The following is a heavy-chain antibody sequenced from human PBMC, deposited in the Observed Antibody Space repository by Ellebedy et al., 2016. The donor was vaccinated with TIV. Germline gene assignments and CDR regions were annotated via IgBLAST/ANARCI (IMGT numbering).Heavy chain of an antibody. Sequence: GESLKISCAASGFTFSSYAMSWVRQAPGKGLEWVSTISHTGGRTYYADSVEGRFIITRDNSKKTLYLQMNSLRGEDTAVYYCAKGRGGGSDSSTPRYYFDYWGLGTLVTVSS. D-gene: IGHD6-19*01. J-gene: IGHJ4*02. CDR3: AKGRGGGSDSSTPRYYFDY. CDR1: GFTFSSYA. V-gene: IGHV3-23*01. CDR2: ISHTGGRT.